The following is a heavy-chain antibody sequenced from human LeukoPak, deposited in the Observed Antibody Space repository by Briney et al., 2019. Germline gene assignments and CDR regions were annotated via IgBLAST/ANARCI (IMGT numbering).Heavy chain of an antibody. Sequence: GGSLRLSCAASRFTFSSYWMHWVRQGPGKGLVWVSRINSDGSSTIYADSAKGRFTISRDNAKNTLYLQMNSLRAEDTAVYYCARVSTYSAIDYWGQGTLVTVSS. CDR1: RFTFSSYW. CDR2: INSDGSST. V-gene: IGHV3-74*01. CDR3: ARVSTYSAIDY. J-gene: IGHJ4*02. D-gene: IGHD1-26*01.